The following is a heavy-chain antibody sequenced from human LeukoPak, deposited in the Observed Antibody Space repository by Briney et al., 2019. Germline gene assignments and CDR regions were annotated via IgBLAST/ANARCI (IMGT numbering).Heavy chain of an antibody. D-gene: IGHD6-19*01. J-gene: IGHJ4*02. Sequence: GGSLRLSYAASGFSFISYAFHWVRQAPGMGLEYVSAINTDEDSTYYAESMRGRFTISRDNSRNTLYLHMGTLTIEDTAIYYCVRAGYTSGWFLDDWGQGTLVTVSS. CDR3: VRAGYTSGWFLDD. V-gene: IGHV3-64*02. CDR1: GFSFISYA. CDR2: INTDEDST.